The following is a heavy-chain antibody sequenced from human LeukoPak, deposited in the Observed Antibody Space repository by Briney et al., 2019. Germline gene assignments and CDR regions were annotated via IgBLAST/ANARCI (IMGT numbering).Heavy chain of an antibody. CDR3: ARDLTHRRNYDNSGYQIVPAF. V-gene: IGHV1-18*01. Sequence: ASVRVSCKASGYTFTNYGISWVRQAPGQGLEWMGWISAYSGHTKYVQRLQGRVTMTTDTSTSTAYMEMRSLRSDDTAVYYCARDLTHRRNYDNSGYQIVPAFWGQGTLVTVSS. CDR2: ISAYSGHT. CDR1: GYTFTNYG. D-gene: IGHD3-22*01. J-gene: IGHJ4*02.